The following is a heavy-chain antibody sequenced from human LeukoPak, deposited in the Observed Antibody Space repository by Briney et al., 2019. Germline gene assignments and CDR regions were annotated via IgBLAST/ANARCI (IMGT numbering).Heavy chain of an antibody. V-gene: IGHV1-3*01. CDR1: GYTFTSYA. CDR3: ARERGRTLGYCSSTSCSHWFDP. D-gene: IGHD2-2*01. Sequence: ASVKVSCKASGYTFTSYAMHWVRQAPGQRLEWMGWINAGNGNTKYSQKFQGRVTITRDTSASTAYMELSGLRSEDTAVYYCARERGRTLGYCSSTSCSHWFDPWGQGTLVTVSS. CDR2: INAGNGNT. J-gene: IGHJ5*02.